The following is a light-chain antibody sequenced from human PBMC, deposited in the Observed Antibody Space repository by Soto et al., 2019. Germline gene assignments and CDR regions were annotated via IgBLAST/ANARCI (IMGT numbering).Light chain of an antibody. CDR3: QHRIKWPPTWT. CDR2: DIS. J-gene: IGKJ1*01. V-gene: IGKV3-11*01. Sequence: EIVLTQSPATLSLSPGERATLSCRASQSISNVLAWYQQKPGQAPRLLISDISHRATGIPARFSGSGSGTDFTLTISSLEAEDFAVYYCQHRIKWPPTWTFGQGTKVEIK. CDR1: QSISNV.